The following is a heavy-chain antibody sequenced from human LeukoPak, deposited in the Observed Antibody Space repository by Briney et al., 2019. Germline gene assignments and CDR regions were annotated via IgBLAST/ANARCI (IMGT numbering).Heavy chain of an antibody. D-gene: IGHD3-3*01. J-gene: IGHJ6*03. CDR3: ARDSPVLDFWSGHSYYYYYYMDV. CDR1: GFTFSSYS. CDR2: ISSSSSTI. Sequence: PGGSLRLSCAASGFTFSSYSMNWVRQAPGKGLEWVSYISSSSSTIYYADSVKGRFTISRDNAKNSLYLQMNSLRAEDTAVYYCARDSPVLDFWSGHSYYYYYYMDVWGKGTTVTVSS. V-gene: IGHV3-48*04.